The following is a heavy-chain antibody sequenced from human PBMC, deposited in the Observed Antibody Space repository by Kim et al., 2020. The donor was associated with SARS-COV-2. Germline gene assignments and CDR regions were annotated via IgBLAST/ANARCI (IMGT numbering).Heavy chain of an antibody. CDR3: AKGLLYVSGRGYFDS. D-gene: IGHD3-10*01. Sequence: ADSVRGRMTQSRDNSKNTLYLKMDSLRVEDAAVYYCAKGLLYVSGRGYFDSWGQGVLVTVSS. J-gene: IGHJ4*02. V-gene: IGHV3-23*05.